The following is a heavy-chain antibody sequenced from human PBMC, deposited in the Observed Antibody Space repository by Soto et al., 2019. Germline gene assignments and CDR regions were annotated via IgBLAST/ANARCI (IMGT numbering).Heavy chain of an antibody. Sequence: ASVKVSCKASGYTFTSYDINWVRQAPGQGLEWMGWMNPNSNKTGYAQKLQGRVTMTRNTSINTAYMELSSLRSVDTAVYYCAREDIVVVPAAMDYYYYMDVWGKGTTVTVSS. CDR3: AREDIVVVPAAMDYYYYMDV. V-gene: IGHV1-8*01. CDR1: GYTFTSYD. CDR2: MNPNSNKT. D-gene: IGHD2-2*01. J-gene: IGHJ6*03.